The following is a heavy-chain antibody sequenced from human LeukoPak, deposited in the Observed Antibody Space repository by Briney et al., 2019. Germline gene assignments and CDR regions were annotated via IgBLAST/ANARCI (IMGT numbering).Heavy chain of an antibody. D-gene: IGHD2-21*01. CDR2: IKHDGSDR. V-gene: IGHV3-7*01. Sequence: GGSLRLSCAASGFTFSDYWMIWVRQTLGKGLQWVADIKHDGSDRFYVDSVKGRFTISRDNAKNSLYLQMNSLRAEDTAVYYCARLYCGVGICYSYYMDVWGKGTTVTVSS. CDR1: GFTFSDYW. CDR3: ARLYCGVGICYSYYMDV. J-gene: IGHJ6*03.